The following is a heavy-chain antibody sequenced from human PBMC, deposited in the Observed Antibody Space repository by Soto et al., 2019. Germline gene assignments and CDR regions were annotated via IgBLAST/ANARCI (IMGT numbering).Heavy chain of an antibody. V-gene: IGHV4-31*03. Sequence: SETLSLTCTVSGGSISSGGYYWSWIRQHPGRGLEWIGYIYYSGSTYHNPSLKSRVTISVDTSKNQFSLKLSSVTAADTAVYYCARLSTVAFDYCGQGTLVTVYS. CDR3: ARLSTVAFDY. J-gene: IGHJ4*02. D-gene: IGHD4-17*01. CDR2: IYYSGST. CDR1: GGSISSGGYY.